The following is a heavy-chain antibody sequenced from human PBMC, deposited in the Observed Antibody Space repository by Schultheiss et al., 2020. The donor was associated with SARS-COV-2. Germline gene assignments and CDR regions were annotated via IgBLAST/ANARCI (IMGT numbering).Heavy chain of an antibody. Sequence: GSLRLSCTVSGGSISSYYWSWIRQPPGKGLEWIGEINHSGSTNYNPSLKSRVTISVDTSKNQFSLKLSSVTAADTAVYYCARQYYYYYYMDVWGKGTTVTVSS. CDR1: GGSISSYY. CDR3: ARQYYYYYYMDV. J-gene: IGHJ6*03. CDR2: INHSGST. V-gene: IGHV4-34*01.